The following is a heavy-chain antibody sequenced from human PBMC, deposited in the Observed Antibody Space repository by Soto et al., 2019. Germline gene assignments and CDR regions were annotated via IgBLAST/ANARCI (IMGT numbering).Heavy chain of an antibody. D-gene: IGHD2-15*01. CDR3: ARDRGSGGYFSGGSCSGIFFDYYYYMDV. CDR2: SYYSGSN. CDR1: GVSIRSSRYY. J-gene: IGHJ6*03. Sequence: SETLSLICTVSGVSIRSSRYYWGWISHLPGKGQERIGNSYYSGSNYYKTSLRSRVTISVDTSKGQFCLTLSSVTAAYTSVYYCARDRGSGGYFSGGSCSGIFFDYYYYMDVWGKGTTVTVSS. V-gene: IGHV4-39*02.